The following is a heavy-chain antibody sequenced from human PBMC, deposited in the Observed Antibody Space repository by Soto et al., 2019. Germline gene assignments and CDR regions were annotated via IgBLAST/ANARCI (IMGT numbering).Heavy chain of an antibody. V-gene: IGHV1-46*01. Sequence: QVQLVQSGAEVKKPGASVKVSCKASGYSFTSYRMHWVRQAPGQGLEWMGIINPDTGSTTYAQKFQGIVTMTRDTSTRTVFMELSSLRSEDTAVYYCARDLISYEGSGTNWFDPWGQGTLVTVSS. CDR1: GYSFTSYR. CDR3: ARDLISYEGSGTNWFDP. J-gene: IGHJ5*02. CDR2: INPDTGST. D-gene: IGHD3-22*01.